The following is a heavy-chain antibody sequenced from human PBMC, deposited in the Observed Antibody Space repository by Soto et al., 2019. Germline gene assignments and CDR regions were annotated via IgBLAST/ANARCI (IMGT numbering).Heavy chain of an antibody. CDR3: ARDLRRITIFGVVISPFDY. Sequence: WWSWVRQPPGKGLEWIGEIYHSGSTNYNPSLKSRVTISVDKSKNQFSLKLSSVTAADTAVYYCARDLRRITIFGVVISPFDYWGQGTLVTVSS. V-gene: IGHV4-4*02. D-gene: IGHD3-3*01. CDR2: IYHSGST. J-gene: IGHJ4*02. CDR1: W.